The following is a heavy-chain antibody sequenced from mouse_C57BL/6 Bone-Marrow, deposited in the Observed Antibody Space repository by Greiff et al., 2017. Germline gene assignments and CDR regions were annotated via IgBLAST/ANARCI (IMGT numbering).Heavy chain of an antibody. CDR3: AFYDGYYGFAY. Sequence: VQLQQSGAELMKPGASVKLSCKASGYTFTGYWIEWVKQRPGHGLAWIGEILPGSGSTNYNEKFKGKATFTADTSSNTAYMRLSSLTTEDSSIYYCAFYDGYYGFAYWGQGTLVTVSA. V-gene: IGHV1-9*01. CDR2: ILPGSGST. D-gene: IGHD2-3*01. CDR1: GYTFTGYW. J-gene: IGHJ3*01.